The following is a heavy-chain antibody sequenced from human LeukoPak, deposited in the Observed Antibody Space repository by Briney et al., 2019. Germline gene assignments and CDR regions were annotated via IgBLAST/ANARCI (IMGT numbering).Heavy chain of an antibody. CDR1: GFTFSSYW. J-gene: IGHJ4*02. D-gene: IGHD6-6*01. Sequence: PAGSLRLSCAASGFTFSSYWMHWVRQPPRKGLVWVSSINSDGSSTSYEDSVKGRFTISRDKAKNTLYLQMNSLRAEDTAVYYCARPSAFVDLNYWGEGTLVTVSS. CDR2: INSDGSST. V-gene: IGHV3-74*01. CDR3: ARPSAFVDLNY.